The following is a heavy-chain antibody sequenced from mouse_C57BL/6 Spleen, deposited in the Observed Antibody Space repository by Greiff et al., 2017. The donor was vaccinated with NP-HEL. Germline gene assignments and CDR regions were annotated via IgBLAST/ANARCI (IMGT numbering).Heavy chain of an antibody. Sequence: EVMLVESEGGLVQPGSSMKLSCTASGFTFSDYYMAWVRQVPEKGLEWVANINYDGSSTYYLDSLKSRFIISRDNAKNILYLQMSSLKSEDTATYYCARDGVYYLDYWGQGTTLTVSS. CDR3: ARDGVYYLDY. D-gene: IGHD2-1*01. CDR2: INYDGSST. CDR1: GFTFSDYY. J-gene: IGHJ2*01. V-gene: IGHV5-16*01.